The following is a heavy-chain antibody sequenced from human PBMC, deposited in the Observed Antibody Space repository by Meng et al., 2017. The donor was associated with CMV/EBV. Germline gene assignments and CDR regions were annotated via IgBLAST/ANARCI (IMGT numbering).Heavy chain of an antibody. D-gene: IGHD2-2*01. V-gene: IGHV4-38-2*02. CDR3: ARAPPLYCSSTSCQYMFDP. CDR1: GYSISSGYY. CDR2: IYHSGST. Sequence: SETLSLTCTVSGYSISSGYYWGWIRQPPGKGLEWIGSIYHSGSTYYNPSLKSRVTISVDTSKNQFSLKLSSVTAADTAVYYCARAPPLYCSSTSCQYMFDPWGQGTLVTVSS. J-gene: IGHJ5*02.